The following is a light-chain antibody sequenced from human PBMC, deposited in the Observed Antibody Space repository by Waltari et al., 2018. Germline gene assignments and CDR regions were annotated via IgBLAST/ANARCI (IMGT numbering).Light chain of an antibody. J-gene: IGKJ2*01. CDR3: QQRRNWPRYT. V-gene: IGKV3-11*01. Sequence: EIVLTQSPATLSLSPGERATLSCRASQSVSSYLAWYQQKPGQAPRLLIYDASNRATGIPARFSGSGSGTDFTLTISSLEPEGFAVYYCQQRRNWPRYTFGQGTKLEI. CDR1: QSVSSY. CDR2: DAS.